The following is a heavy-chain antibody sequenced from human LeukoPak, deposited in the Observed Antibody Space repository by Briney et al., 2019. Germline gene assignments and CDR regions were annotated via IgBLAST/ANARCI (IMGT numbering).Heavy chain of an antibody. CDR2: IRSKAYGGTT. D-gene: IGHD2-2*01. CDR1: GFTFGDYA. CDR3: ARGGVYCSSVSCSVDY. V-gene: IGHV3-49*03. J-gene: IGHJ4*02. Sequence: GGSPRLSCTASGFTFGDYAMSWFRQAPGKGLEWVGFIRSKAYGGTTENAASVKGRFTISRDDSKSIAYLQMNSLKTEDTAVYYCARGGVYCSSVSCSVDYWGQGILVTVSS.